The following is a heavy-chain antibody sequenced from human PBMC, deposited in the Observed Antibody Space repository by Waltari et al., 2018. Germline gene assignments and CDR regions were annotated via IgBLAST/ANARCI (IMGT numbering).Heavy chain of an antibody. CDR3: ARGLRSTESLDY. J-gene: IGHJ4*02. CDR2: VHTGSVNP. V-gene: IGHV7-4-1*02. CDR1: GYRFNTYA. Sequence: QVHLVQSGSASKKPGSSVMISCKAFGYRFNTYAMNWVGQAPGQGLGWMGWVHTGSVNPTYARDCIERFLFSLDISTSTACLEISGLQAEDTAVYYCARGLRSTESLDYWGRGTLVTGSS. D-gene: IGHD4-17*01.